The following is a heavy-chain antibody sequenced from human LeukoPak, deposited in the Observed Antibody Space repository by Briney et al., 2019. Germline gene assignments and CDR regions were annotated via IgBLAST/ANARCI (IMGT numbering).Heavy chain of an antibody. D-gene: IGHD1-26*01. CDR3: ATGGQSGSYYFDY. V-gene: IGHV1-24*01. J-gene: IGHJ4*02. Sequence: ASVKVSCKVSGYTLTELSMHWVRQAPGKGLEWMGGFDPEDGETIYAQKFQGRATMTEDTSTDTAYMELSSLRSEDTAVYYCATGGQSGSYYFDYWGQGTLVTVSS. CDR1: GYTLTELS. CDR2: FDPEDGET.